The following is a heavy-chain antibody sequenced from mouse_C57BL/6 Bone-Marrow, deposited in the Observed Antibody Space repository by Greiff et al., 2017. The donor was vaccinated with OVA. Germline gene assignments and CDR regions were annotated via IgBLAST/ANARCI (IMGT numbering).Heavy chain of an antibody. CDR1: GFTFSDYY. J-gene: IGHJ4*01. Sequence: DVKLVESEGGLVQPGSSMKLSCTASGFTFSDYYMAWVRQVPEKGLEWVANINYDGSSTYYLDSLKSRFIISRDNAKNILYLQMSSLKSEDTATYYCARYGNYAMDYWGQGTSVTVSS. V-gene: IGHV5-16*01. D-gene: IGHD2-1*01. CDR3: ARYGNYAMDY. CDR2: INYDGSST.